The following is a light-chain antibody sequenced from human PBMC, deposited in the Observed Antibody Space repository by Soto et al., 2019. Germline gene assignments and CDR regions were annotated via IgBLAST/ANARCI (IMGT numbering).Light chain of an antibody. J-gene: IGKJ4*01. Sequence: DIQMTQSPSSLSASVGDRVTITCRASQSISSYLNWYQQKPGKAPHLLIYASSNLQSGVPSRFSGSGSGTDFTLTISNLQPEDFATYYCQKHNAAPLTFGGGTKVDI. CDR3: QKHNAAPLT. V-gene: IGKV1-39*01. CDR2: ASS. CDR1: QSISSY.